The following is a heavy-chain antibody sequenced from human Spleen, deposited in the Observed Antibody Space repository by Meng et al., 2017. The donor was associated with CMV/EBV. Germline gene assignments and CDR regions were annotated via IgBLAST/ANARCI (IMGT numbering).Heavy chain of an antibody. D-gene: IGHD3-16*01. V-gene: IGHV4/OR15-8*02. Sequence: GDDITTTKWWKWGRQHQGKGLEWVGEIDHSGNANSKPSLKSRRTLSLDTSKNHLSLRMTSVTAEDTAIYYCARVREHTSLGNYWFDPWGQGNLVTVSS. CDR2: IDHSGNA. CDR1: GDDITTTKW. J-gene: IGHJ5*02. CDR3: ARVREHTSLGNYWFDP.